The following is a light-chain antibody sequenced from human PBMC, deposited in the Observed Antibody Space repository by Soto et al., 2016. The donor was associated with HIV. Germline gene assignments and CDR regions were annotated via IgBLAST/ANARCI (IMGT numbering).Light chain of an antibody. J-gene: IGKJ3*01. CDR1: QGISNF. CDR3: QQLNSYPLFT. Sequence: DIQLTQSPSFLSASVGDRVTITCRASQGISNFLAWYQQKPGRAPKLLIYAASTLQSGVPSRFSGSGSGTEFTLTVSSLQPEDFATYYCQQLNSYPLFTFGPGTKVDIK. V-gene: IGKV1-9*01. CDR2: AAS.